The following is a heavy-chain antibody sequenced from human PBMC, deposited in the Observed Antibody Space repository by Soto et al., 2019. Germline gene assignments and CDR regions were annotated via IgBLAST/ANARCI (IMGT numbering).Heavy chain of an antibody. CDR2: ISAYNGNT. D-gene: IGHD5-12*01. V-gene: IGHV1-18*01. CDR1: GYTFTSYG. J-gene: IGHJ4*02. Sequence: ALVKVSCKASGYTFTSYGISWVRQAPGQGLEWMGWISAYNGNTNYAQKLQGRVTMTTDTSTSTAYMELRSLRSDDTAVYYCATSSADIVATLDFDYWGQGTLVTVSS. CDR3: ATSSADIVATLDFDY.